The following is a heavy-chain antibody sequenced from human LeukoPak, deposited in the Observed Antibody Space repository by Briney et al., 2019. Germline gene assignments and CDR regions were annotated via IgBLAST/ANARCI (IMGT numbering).Heavy chain of an antibody. J-gene: IGHJ5*02. Sequence: GGSLRLSCAASGFTFRSFWMHWVRQTPGKGLLWVSRINSDGTSTTYADSVRGRYTISRDNAKNTVYLQMNSLRAEDTAVYYCARTLGVPSAFDPWGQGTLVTVSS. D-gene: IGHD2-2*01. V-gene: IGHV3-74*01. CDR3: ARTLGVPSAFDP. CDR1: GFTFRSFW. CDR2: INSDGTST.